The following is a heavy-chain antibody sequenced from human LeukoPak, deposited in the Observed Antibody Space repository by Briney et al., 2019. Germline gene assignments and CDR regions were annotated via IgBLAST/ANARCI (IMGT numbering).Heavy chain of an antibody. CDR2: ISYDGSNK. J-gene: IGHJ4*02. CDR3: AREAIGFDY. CDR1: GFTFSSYA. Sequence: GGSLRLSCAASGFTFSSYAMHWVRQAPGKGLEWVAVISYDGSNKYYADSVKGRFTISRDNSKNTLYLQMNSLRAEDTAVYYCAREAIGFDYWGQGTLVTVSS. V-gene: IGHV3-30-3*01.